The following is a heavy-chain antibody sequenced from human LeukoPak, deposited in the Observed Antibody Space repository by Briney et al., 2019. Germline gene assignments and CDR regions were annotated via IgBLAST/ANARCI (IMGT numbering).Heavy chain of an antibody. CDR3: ARAAAGPNWFDP. J-gene: IGHJ5*02. D-gene: IGHD6-13*01. CDR1: GYTFTSYG. Sequence: ASVKVSCKASGYTFTSYGISWVRQAPGQGLEWMGWISAYNGNTNYAQKLQGRVTMTTDTSTSTAYMELSSLRSEDTAVYYCARAAAGPNWFDPWGQGTLVTVSS. CDR2: ISAYNGNT. V-gene: IGHV1-18*04.